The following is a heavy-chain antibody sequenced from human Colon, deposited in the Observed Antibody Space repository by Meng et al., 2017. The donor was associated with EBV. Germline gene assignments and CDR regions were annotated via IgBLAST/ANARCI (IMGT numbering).Heavy chain of an antibody. J-gene: IGHJ4*02. CDR1: GWHFRGSF. CDR3: ARLYPPDQWLLTSDTSEY. CDR2: INHSGST. Sequence: QGWLGPGGDGRFKPWATHALPCPVPGWHFRGSFRTWIRQPPGKGLAWIGEINHSGSTNYNPSLKSRVTISTDTSKNKFSLKVKSVTAVDTAVYFCARLYPPDQWLLTSDTSEYWGQGTLVTAPQ. V-gene: IGHV4-34*01. D-gene: IGHD6-19*01.